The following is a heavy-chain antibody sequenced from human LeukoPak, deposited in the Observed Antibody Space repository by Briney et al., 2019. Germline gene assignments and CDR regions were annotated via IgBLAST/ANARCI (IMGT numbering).Heavy chain of an antibody. CDR1: GGSFSGYY. Sequence: PSETLSLTCAVYGGSFSGYYWSWIRQPPGKGLEWIGEINHSGSTNYNPSLKSRVTISVDTSKNQFSLKLSSVTAADTAVYYCARPVAAAGHAEYFQHWGQGTLVTVSS. V-gene: IGHV4-34*01. J-gene: IGHJ1*01. D-gene: IGHD6-13*01. CDR3: ARPVAAAGHAEYFQH. CDR2: INHSGST.